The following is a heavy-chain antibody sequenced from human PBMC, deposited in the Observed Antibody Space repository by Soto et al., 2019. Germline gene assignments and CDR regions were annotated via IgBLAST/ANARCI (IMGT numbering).Heavy chain of an antibody. D-gene: IGHD3-22*01. J-gene: IGHJ6*02. V-gene: IGHV1-69*04. CDR3: ARVEAGAYYQVYYGMDV. Sequence: QVQLVQSGAEVKKPGSSVKVSCKASGGTFTNYAITWVRQAPGRGLECMGGIIPTLNIPNYAQRFEGRPTITADESTRTVYMDLSSLTSEDTAVYYCARVEAGAYYQVYYGMDVWGQGTTVTVSS. CDR1: GGTFTNYA. CDR2: IIPTLNIP.